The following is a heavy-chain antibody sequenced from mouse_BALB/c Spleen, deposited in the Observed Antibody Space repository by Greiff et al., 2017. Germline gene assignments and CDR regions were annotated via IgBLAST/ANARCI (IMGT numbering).Heavy chain of an antibody. V-gene: IGHV2-9*02. CDR1: GFSLTSYG. D-gene: IGHD1-1*01. CDR3: ARGHYGYWDY. J-gene: IGHJ2*01. Sequence: QVQLEQSGPGLVAPSQSLSITCTVSGFSLTSYGVHWVRQPPGKGLEWLGVIWAGGSTNYNSALMSRLSISKDHSKSQVFIKMNSLQADDTAVYYCARGHYGYWDYWGQGTTVTVSS. CDR2: IWAGGST.